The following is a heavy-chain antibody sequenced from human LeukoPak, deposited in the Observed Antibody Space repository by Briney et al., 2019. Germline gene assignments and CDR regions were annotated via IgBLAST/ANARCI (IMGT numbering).Heavy chain of an antibody. J-gene: IGHJ4*02. Sequence: QPGGSLRLSCEASGFTFSSSAMSWVRQAPGKGLEWVSGISGSGKNTYYADSVKGRFTISRDNSKTLYLQMNSLRGEDTAVYYCAKDKSDYFDYWGQGTLVSVSS. CDR3: AKDKSDYFDY. V-gene: IGHV3-23*01. CDR2: ISGSGKNT. CDR1: GFTFSSSA.